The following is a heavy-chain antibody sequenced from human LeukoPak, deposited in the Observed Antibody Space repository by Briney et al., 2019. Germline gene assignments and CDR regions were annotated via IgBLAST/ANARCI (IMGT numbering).Heavy chain of an antibody. V-gene: IGHV4-39*07. CDR3: ARDLIAVAGTGGFDY. CDR1: GGSISSSSYY. CDR2: NYYSGST. D-gene: IGHD6-19*01. J-gene: IGHJ4*02. Sequence: SDTLSLTCTVSGGSISSSSYYWGWIRQPPGKGLEWIGSNYYSGSTYYNPSLKSRVTISVDTSKNQFSLKLSSVTAADTAVYYCARDLIAVAGTGGFDYWGQGTLVTVSS.